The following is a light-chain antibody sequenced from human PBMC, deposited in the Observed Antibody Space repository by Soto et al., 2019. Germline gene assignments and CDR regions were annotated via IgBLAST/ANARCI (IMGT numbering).Light chain of an antibody. V-gene: IGKV3-11*01. Sequence: LLTNSPAALSLYAGERTTLSCRASQSITTYLAWYQQRPGQTNRLLISDASNRVPGVPVRFSGSGSGTDLTLTITSLEPEAFAVYSCLHRGEWPPGITFGHGTNVDIK. J-gene: IGKJ3*01. CDR1: QSITTY. CDR3: LHRGEWPPGIT. CDR2: DAS.